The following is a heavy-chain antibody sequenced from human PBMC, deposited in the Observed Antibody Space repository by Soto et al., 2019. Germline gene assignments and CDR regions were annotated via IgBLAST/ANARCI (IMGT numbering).Heavy chain of an antibody. D-gene: IGHD6-19*01. CDR3: AREQWLVDYYYGMDV. CDR2: ISDDGNNK. J-gene: IGHJ6*02. CDR1: GFTFSSYA. V-gene: IGHV3-30-3*01. Sequence: GGSLRLSCAASGFTFSSYAMHWVRQAPGKGLEWVALISDDGNNKYYADSVKGRFTISRDNSKNTLYLQMNSLRAEDTAVYYCAREQWLVDYYYGMDVWGQGTTVTVSS.